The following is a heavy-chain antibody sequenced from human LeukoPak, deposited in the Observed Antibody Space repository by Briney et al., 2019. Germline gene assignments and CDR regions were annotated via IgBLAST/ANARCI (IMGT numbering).Heavy chain of an antibody. CDR2: IYYSGST. Sequence: SETLSLTCTVPGGSISSSSYYWGWIRQPPGKGLEWIVSIYYSGSTYYNPSLKSRFTISVYTSKNPFSLKLSSVTAANTAVYYCARYGNYYDSSGYASYYFDYWGQGTLVTVSS. D-gene: IGHD3-22*01. CDR3: ARYGNYYDSSGYASYYFDY. V-gene: IGHV4-39*01. J-gene: IGHJ4*02. CDR1: GGSISSSSYY.